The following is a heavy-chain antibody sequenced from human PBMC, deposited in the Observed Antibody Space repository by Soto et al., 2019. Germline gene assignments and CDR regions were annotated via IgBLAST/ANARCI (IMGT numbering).Heavy chain of an antibody. J-gene: IGHJ4*02. CDR2: IYYSGST. V-gene: IGHV4-39*01. D-gene: IGHD3-3*01. CDR1: GGSISSGGYY. CDR3: ARHELRFLEWSY. Sequence: KSSETLSLTCTVSGGSISSGGYYWSWIRQHPGKGLEWIGYIYYSGSTYYNPSLKSRVTISVDTSKNQFSLKLSSVTAADTAVYYCARHELRFLEWSYWGQGTLVTVSS.